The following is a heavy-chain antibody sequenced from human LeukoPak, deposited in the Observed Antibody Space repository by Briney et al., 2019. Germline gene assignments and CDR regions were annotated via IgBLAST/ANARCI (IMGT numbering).Heavy chain of an antibody. D-gene: IGHD3-16*01. J-gene: IGHJ4*02. V-gene: IGHV3-30*18. CDR3: AKDGGGYFDY. Sequence: PGRSLRLSCAASGFTFSSYGMHWVRQAPGKGLEWVAVISYDGSNKYYADSVKGRFTISRDNSKNTLYLQMNSLRAEDTAVCYCAKDGGGYFDYWGQGTLVTVSS. CDR2: ISYDGSNK. CDR1: GFTFSSYG.